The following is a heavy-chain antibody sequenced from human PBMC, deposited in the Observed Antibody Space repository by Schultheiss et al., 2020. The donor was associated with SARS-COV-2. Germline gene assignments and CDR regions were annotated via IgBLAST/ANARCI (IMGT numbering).Heavy chain of an antibody. CDR3: ARRLGGHDY. V-gene: IGHV4-34*01. D-gene: IGHD3-16*01. CDR2: IDHSGST. CDR1: GGSFSGCY. J-gene: IGHJ4*02. Sequence: SETLSLTCAVYGGSFSGCYWSWIRQPPGKGLEWIGEIDHSGSTNYNPSLKSRVTISVDTSKNQFSLKVSSVTAADTAVYYCARRLGGHDYWGQGTLVPVSS.